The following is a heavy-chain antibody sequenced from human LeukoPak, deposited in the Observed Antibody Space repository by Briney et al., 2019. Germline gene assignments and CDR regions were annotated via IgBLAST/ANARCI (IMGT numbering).Heavy chain of an antibody. CDR3: ARGAYDSSGYYG. V-gene: IGHV4-34*01. CDR2: INHSGST. D-gene: IGHD3-22*01. J-gene: IGHJ4*02. Sequence: SETLSLTCTVSGGSISSYYWSWIRQPPGKGLEWIGEINHSGSTNYNPTLKSRVTISVDTSKNQFSLKLSSVTAADTAVYYCARGAYDSSGYYGWGQGTLVTVSS. CDR1: GGSISSYY.